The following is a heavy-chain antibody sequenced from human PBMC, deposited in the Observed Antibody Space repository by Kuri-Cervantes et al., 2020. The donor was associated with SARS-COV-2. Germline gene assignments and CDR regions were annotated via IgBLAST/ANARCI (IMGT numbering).Heavy chain of an antibody. Sequence: GGSLRLSCAASGFTFSSYAMSWVRQAPGKGLEWVSAISGSGGSTYYADSVKGRFTISRDNSKNTLYLQMNSLRAGDTAVYYCAKLGSRRHYEDWGQGTLVTVSS. J-gene: IGHJ4*02. D-gene: IGHD4-17*01. CDR1: GFTFSSYA. V-gene: IGHV3-23*01. CDR3: AKLGSRRHYED. CDR2: ISGSGGST.